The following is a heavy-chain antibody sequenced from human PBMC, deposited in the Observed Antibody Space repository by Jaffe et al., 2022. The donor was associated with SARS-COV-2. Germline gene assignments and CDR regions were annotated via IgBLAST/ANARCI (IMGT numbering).Heavy chain of an antibody. CDR2: IYYSGST. V-gene: IGHV4-39*01. Sequence: QLQLQESGPGLVKPSETLSLTCTVSGGSISSSSYYWGWIRQPPGKGLEWIGSIYYSGSTYYNPSLKSRVTISVDTSKNQFSLKLSSVTAADTAVYYCARWGWGYIAVAGNFDYWGQGTLVTVSS. J-gene: IGHJ4*02. CDR1: GGSISSSSYY. D-gene: IGHD6-19*01. CDR3: ARWGWGYIAVAGNFDY.